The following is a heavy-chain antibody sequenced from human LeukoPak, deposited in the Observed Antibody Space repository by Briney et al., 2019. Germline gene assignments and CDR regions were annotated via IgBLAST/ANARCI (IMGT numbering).Heavy chain of an antibody. CDR1: GGSLSGYY. J-gene: IGHJ4*02. CDR2: ITYSGSI. V-gene: IGHV4-34*01. CDR3: ARDLMT. Sequence: PSETLSLTCAVYGGSLSGYYWSWIRQPPGKGLEWIGEITYSGSIYYNPSLKSRVTISVDTSKNQFSLKLNSVTAADTAVYYCARDLMTWGQGTLVTVSS.